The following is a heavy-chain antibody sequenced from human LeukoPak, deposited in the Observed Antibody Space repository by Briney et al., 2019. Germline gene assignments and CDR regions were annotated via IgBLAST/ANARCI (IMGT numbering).Heavy chain of an antibody. CDR1: GFTFSSYA. J-gene: IGHJ4*02. D-gene: IGHD3-22*01. CDR3: AKDLEDYYDSSGFDY. Sequence: GGSLRLSCAASGFTFSSYAMSWVRQAPGKGLEWVSAISGSGGSTYYADSVKGRFTISRDNSKNTLYLQMNSLRAEDTAVYYCAKDLEDYYDSSGFDYWGQGTLVTVPS. CDR2: ISGSGGST. V-gene: IGHV3-23*01.